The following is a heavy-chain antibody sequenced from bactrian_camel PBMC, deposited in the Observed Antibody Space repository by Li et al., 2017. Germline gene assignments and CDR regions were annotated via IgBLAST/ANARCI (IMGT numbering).Heavy chain of an antibody. D-gene: IGHD2*01. CDR2: ISSGGGRT. CDR1: GFTFSTYD. V-gene: IGHV3S40*01. Sequence: VQLVESGGGLVQPGGSLRLSCATSGFTFSTYDMSWVRQAPGKGLEWVSGISSGGGRTYYADSVKGRFTISRDDAKNTLYLQLNSLKTEDTAMYYCAKSGGMWALDSWGQGTQVTVS. CDR3: AKSGGMWALDS. J-gene: IGHJ4*01.